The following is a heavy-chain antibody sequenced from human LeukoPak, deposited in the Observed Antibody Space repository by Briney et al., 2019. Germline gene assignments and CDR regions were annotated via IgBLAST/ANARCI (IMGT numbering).Heavy chain of an antibody. CDR2: INHSGST. J-gene: IGHJ6*03. CDR3: ARGRPNYDFWSGYSGRSGYYYYYMDV. D-gene: IGHD3-3*01. CDR1: GGSFSGYY. Sequence: PSETLSLTCAVYGGSFSGYYWRWIRQPPGKGLEWIGEINHSGSTNYNPSLKSRVAISVDTSKNQFSLKLSSVTAADTAVYYCARGRPNYDFWSGYSGRSGYYYYYMDVWGKGTTVTVSS. V-gene: IGHV4-34*01.